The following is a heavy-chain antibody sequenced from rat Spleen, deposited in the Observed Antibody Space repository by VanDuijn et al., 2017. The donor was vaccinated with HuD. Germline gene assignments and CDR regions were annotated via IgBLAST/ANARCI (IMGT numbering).Heavy chain of an antibody. CDR1: GFTFNKYW. V-gene: IGHV5-31*01. J-gene: IGHJ4*01. CDR3: TTGPILGTEGMGVMDA. D-gene: IGHD1-11*01. Sequence: EVQLVESGGGLVQPGRSLKLSCVASGFTFNKYWMTWIRQAPGKGLEWVASISPSGGSTYYRDSVKGRFTISRDNAKSSLYLQMDSLRSEDTATYYCTTGPILGTEGMGVMDAWGQGASVTVSS. CDR2: ISPSGGST.